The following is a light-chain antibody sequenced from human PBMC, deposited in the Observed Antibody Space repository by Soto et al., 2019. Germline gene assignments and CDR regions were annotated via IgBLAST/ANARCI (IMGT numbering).Light chain of an antibody. CDR1: SSDVGGYNY. J-gene: IGLJ2*01. CDR2: DVN. V-gene: IGLV2-11*01. CDR3: CAYAGTYTLI. Sequence: QSALTQPRSVSGSPGQSVTISCTGTSSDVGGYNYVSWYQDHPGKAPKLLIFDVNKRPSGVPDRFSGSKSGNTASLTISGLQAEDEADYYCCAYAGTYTLIFGGGTKLTVL.